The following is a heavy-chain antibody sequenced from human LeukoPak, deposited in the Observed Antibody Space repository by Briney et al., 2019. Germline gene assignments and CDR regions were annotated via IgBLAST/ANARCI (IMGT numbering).Heavy chain of an antibody. Sequence: GASVKVSCKASGYTFTGYYMHWVRQAPGQGLEWMGWINPNSGGTNYAQKFQGRVTMTRDTSISTAYMELSRLRSDDTAVYYCARDDLWSGYYTGVSPKNWFDPWGQGTLVTVSS. D-gene: IGHD3-3*01. CDR2: INPNSGGT. V-gene: IGHV1-2*02. CDR3: ARDDLWSGYYTGVSPKNWFDP. CDR1: GYTFTGYY. J-gene: IGHJ5*02.